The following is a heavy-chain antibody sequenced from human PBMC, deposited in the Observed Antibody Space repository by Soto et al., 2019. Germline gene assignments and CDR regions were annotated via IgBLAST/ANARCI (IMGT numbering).Heavy chain of an antibody. V-gene: IGHV1-46*01. J-gene: IGHJ4*02. CDR2: INPSGGST. CDR3: ARAAYYYDSSGYYGY. CDR1: GYTFTSYY. Sequence: ASVKVSCKASGYTFTSYYMHWVRQAPGQGLEWMGIINPSGGSTSYAQKFQGRVTMTRDTSTSTVYMELSSLRPEDTAVYYCARAAYYYDSSGYYGYWGQGTLVTVSS. D-gene: IGHD3-22*01.